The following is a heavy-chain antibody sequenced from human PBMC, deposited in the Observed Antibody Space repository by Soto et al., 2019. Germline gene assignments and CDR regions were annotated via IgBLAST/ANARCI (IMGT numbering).Heavy chain of an antibody. CDR1: GFTFSISA. CDR3: ATDHPNSRSFDY. Sequence: EVQLLESGGDLVQPGGSLRLSCRASGFTFSISAMTWVRQAPGKGLAWVSTTGGNGRTTYFADSVKGRFTVSRDNSKKTLALQMSSLRAEDSAVYYCATDHPNSRSFDYWGQGTPVTVSS. J-gene: IGHJ4*02. CDR2: TGGNGRTT. V-gene: IGHV3-23*01.